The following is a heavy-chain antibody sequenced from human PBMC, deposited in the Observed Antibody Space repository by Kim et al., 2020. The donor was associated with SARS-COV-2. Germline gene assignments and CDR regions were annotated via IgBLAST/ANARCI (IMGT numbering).Heavy chain of an antibody. CDR1: GGSISNYY. J-gene: IGHJ4*02. CDR2: IHYTGTT. Sequence: SETLSLTCTVSGGSISNYYWSWFRHPPGKGLDWIGYIHYTGTTNYSPSLKSRVAISLDTSNYQFPLKLNSLTAADTAVYYWARVSAFWSGNDHWGQGTLVTVSS. CDR3: ARVSAFWSGNDH. D-gene: IGHD3-3*01. V-gene: IGHV4-59*01.